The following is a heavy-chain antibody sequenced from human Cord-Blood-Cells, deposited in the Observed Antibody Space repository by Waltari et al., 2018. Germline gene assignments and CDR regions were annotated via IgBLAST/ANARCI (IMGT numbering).Heavy chain of an antibody. J-gene: IGHJ3*02. CDR2: IYHSGST. CDR1: GYSISSGYY. CDR3: ARAPRESSSSGLAFDI. D-gene: IGHD6-6*01. Sequence: QVQLQESGPGLVKPSETLSLTCTVSGYSISSGYYWGWIRQPPGKGPEWIGSIYHSGSTYYNPALKSRVAMSVDTSKNQFSLKLSSVTAADTAVYYCARAPRESSSSGLAFDIWGQGTMVTVSS. V-gene: IGHV4-38-2*02.